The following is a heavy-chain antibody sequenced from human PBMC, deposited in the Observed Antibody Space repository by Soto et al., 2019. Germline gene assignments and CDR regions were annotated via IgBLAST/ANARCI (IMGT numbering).Heavy chain of an antibody. CDR1: GGSISTYY. CDR3: VRGRAQLRRGAFDM. CDR2: IYYSGST. D-gene: IGHD2-2*01. V-gene: IGHV4-59*01. J-gene: IGHJ3*02. Sequence: QVQLQESGPGLVKPSETLSLNCTVSGGSISTYYWSWIRQPPGKGLEWIGYIYYSGSTNYNPSLKSRVTISVDTSKNQFSLRLNSVTAAVTAAYYCVRGRAQLRRGAFDMWGQGTMVTVSS.